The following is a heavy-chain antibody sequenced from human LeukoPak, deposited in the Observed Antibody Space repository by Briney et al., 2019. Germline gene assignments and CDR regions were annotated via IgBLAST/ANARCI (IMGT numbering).Heavy chain of an antibody. CDR1: GFTFSSYG. J-gene: IGHJ4*02. Sequence: GGPLRLSCAASGFTFSSYGMHWVRQAPGKGLEWVAVIWYDGSNKYYADSVKGRFTISRDNSKNTLYLQMNSLRAEDTAVYYCAKDQVGYSYGNHYFDYWGQGTLVTVSS. V-gene: IGHV3-33*06. CDR2: IWYDGSNK. CDR3: AKDQVGYSYGNHYFDY. D-gene: IGHD5-18*01.